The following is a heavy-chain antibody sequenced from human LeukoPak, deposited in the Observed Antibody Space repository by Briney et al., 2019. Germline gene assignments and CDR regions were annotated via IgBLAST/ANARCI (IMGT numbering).Heavy chain of an antibody. D-gene: IGHD3-9*01. CDR3: ARFFRYDILTGYELFDP. CDR2: ISAYNGNT. V-gene: IGHV1-18*01. CDR1: GYTFTSYG. J-gene: IGHJ5*02. Sequence: ASVKVSCKASGYTFTSYGISWVRQAPGQGLEWMGWISAYNGNTNYAQKLQGRVTMTTDTSTSTAYMELRSLRSDDTAVYYCARFFRYDILTGYELFDPWGQGTLVTVSS.